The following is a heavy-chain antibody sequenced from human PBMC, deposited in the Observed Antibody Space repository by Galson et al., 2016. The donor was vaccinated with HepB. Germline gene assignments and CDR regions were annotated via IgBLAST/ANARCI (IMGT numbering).Heavy chain of an antibody. CDR2: IDHYTSYM. J-gene: IGHJ2*01. V-gene: IGHV5-10-1*01. D-gene: IGHD2-15*01. CDR3: ARTVLGSCSGGSCSGDGYFDL. CDR1: GSWFTDYW. Sequence: QSGAEVTKPGESLRISCRGSGSWFTDYWISWVRQMPGKGLEYMGRIDHYTSYMNYSPSFQGYVTFSLDKSTSSVYLQWDSLKSSDTAVYYCARTVLGSCSGGSCSGDGYFDLWGRGSLVTVSS.